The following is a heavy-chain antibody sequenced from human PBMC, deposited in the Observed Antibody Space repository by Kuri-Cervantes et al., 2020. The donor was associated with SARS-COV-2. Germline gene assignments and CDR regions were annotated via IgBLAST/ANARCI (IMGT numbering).Heavy chain of an antibody. CDR3: ARRARPYELGGSYIDY. V-gene: IGHV4-4*07. D-gene: IGHD1-26*01. CDR1: GGSISSYY. Sequence: SETLSLTCTVSGGSISSYYWSWIRQPAGRGLEWIGRIYTSGSTNYNPSLKSRVTMSVDTSKNQFSLKLSSVTAADTAVYYCARRARPYELGGSYIDYWGQGTLVTVSS. J-gene: IGHJ4*02. CDR2: IYTSGST.